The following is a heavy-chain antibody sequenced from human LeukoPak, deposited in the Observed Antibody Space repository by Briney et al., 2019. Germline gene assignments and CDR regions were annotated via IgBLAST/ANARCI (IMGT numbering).Heavy chain of an antibody. V-gene: IGHV4-39*01. CDR3: ARIGYSGYEPDPGY. J-gene: IGHJ4*02. CDR2: IYYSGST. D-gene: IGHD5-12*01. Sequence: SETLSLTCTVSGGSISSSSYYWGWIRQPPGKGLEWIGSIYYSGSTYYNPALKSRVTISVDTSKNQFSLKLSSVTAADTAVYYCARIGYSGYEPDPGYWGQGTLVTVSS. CDR1: GGSISSSSYY.